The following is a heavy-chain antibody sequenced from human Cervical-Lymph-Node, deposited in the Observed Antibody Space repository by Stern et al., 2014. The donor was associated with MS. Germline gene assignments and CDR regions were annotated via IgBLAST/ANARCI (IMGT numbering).Heavy chain of an antibody. J-gene: IGHJ1*01. CDR2: IWYDGSKR. CDR3: AREGGNTAEYFQH. Sequence: VQLVQSGGGVFQPGRSLRLSCAASGFTFSSSGMHWVRQAPGKGLEWLAIIWYDGSKRYYADSVKGRFTISRDNSKNTLYLQMNSLRAEDTAVYYCAREGGNTAEYFQHWGQGTLVTVSS. V-gene: IGHV3-33*01. CDR1: GFTFSSSG. D-gene: IGHD4-23*01.